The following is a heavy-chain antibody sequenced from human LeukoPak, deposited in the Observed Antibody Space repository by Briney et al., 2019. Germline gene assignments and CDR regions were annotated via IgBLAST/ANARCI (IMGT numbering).Heavy chain of an antibody. CDR1: GYTFTGYY. D-gene: IGHD3/OR15-3a*01. CDR3: ARVGVDLWFDP. J-gene: IGHJ5*02. V-gene: IGHV1-2*06. Sequence: ASVKVSSKASGYTFTGYYIHWLRQAPGQGLEWMGRINPNSGGTNYAQKFQGRVTMTRDTSISTDYMELSRLKSDDTAVYYCARVGVDLWFDPWGQGTLVTVSS. CDR2: INPNSGGT.